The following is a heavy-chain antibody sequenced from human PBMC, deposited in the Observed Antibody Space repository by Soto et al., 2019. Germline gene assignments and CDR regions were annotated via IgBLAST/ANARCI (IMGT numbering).Heavy chain of an antibody. CDR1: GFTFSNAW. CDR2: IKSKTDGGTT. CDR3: TTLGYCSSTSCYVGGWGYYYGMDV. J-gene: IGHJ6*02. V-gene: IGHV3-15*01. D-gene: IGHD2-2*01. Sequence: PGGALRLSCAASGFTFSNAWMSWVRQAPGKGLEWVGRIKSKTDGGTTDYAAPVKGRFTISRDDSKNTLYLQMNSLKTEDTAVYYCTTLGYCSSTSCYVGGWGYYYGMDVWGQGTTVHVS.